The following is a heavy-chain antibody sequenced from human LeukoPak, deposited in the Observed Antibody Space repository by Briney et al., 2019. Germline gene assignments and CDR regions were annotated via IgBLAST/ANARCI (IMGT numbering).Heavy chain of an antibody. CDR2: IKYDGNIK. J-gene: IGHJ4*02. Sequence: GGSLRLSCAASGFTFSSYDMHWVRQAPGQGLEWVAIIKYDGNIKYYADSVKGRFTISRDNSKNTVYLQMNSLRAEDTAVYYCAKSSFDYWGQGTLVTVSS. V-gene: IGHV3-30*02. CDR3: AKSSFDY. CDR1: GFTFSSYD.